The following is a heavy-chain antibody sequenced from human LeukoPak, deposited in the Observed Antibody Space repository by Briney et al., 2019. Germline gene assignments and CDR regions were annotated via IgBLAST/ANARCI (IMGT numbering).Heavy chain of an antibody. CDR1: GGTFSSYA. J-gene: IGHJ4*02. D-gene: IGHD2-2*01. CDR3: ARELAIPAAIQ. Sequence: GASVKVSCKASGGTFSSYAISWVRQAPGQGLEWMGWIIPILGIANYAQKFQGRVTITADKSTSTAYMELSSLRSEDTAVYYCARELAIPAAIQWGQGTLVTVSS. CDR2: IIPILGIA. V-gene: IGHV1-69*10.